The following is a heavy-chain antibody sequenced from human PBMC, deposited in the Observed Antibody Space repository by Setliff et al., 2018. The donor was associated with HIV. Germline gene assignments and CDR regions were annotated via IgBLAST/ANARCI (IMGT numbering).Heavy chain of an antibody. D-gene: IGHD6-19*01. V-gene: IGHV4-61*02. CDR1: GDSISSGGYY. J-gene: IGHJ3*02. CDR3: TRQSPVAGSGAFDI. Sequence: SETLSLTCTVSGDSISSGGYYWSWIRQPAGQGLEWIGRIYTSGNTNYNPSTNYNPSLKSRITISLETSRNQFSLRVTSVTATDMAVYYCTRQSPVAGSGAFDIWGQGTMVTVSS. CDR2: IYTSGNTNYNPST.